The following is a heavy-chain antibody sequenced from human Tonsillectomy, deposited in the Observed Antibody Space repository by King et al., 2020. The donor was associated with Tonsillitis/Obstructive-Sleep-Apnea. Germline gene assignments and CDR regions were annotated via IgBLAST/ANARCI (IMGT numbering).Heavy chain of an antibody. V-gene: IGHV3-9*01. J-gene: IGHJ4*02. D-gene: IGHD3-3*01. Sequence: VQLVESGGGLVQPGRSLRLSCVASGFTFDDYAMHWVRQAPGKGMEWVSGISWNSDTIGFAGSVKGRFTISRDNAKNSLYRQMNSLRAEDTAFYYCAKDKARFLEWWGTHSVDYWGQGTLVTVSS. CDR3: AKDKARFLEWWGTHSVDY. CDR2: ISWNSDTI. CDR1: GFTFDDYA.